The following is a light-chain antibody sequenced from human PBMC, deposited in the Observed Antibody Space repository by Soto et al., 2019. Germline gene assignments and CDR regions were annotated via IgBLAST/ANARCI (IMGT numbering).Light chain of an antibody. CDR3: QQYNIYSWT. J-gene: IGKJ1*01. Sequence: DIQMTQSPSTLSASVGDRVTITCRASQSISSWLAWYQQKPGKAPKLLIYDASSLESGVPSRFRGSGSGTEFTLTISSLQPDDFATYYCQQYNIYSWTFGQGTKEEIK. CDR1: QSISSW. CDR2: DAS. V-gene: IGKV1-5*01.